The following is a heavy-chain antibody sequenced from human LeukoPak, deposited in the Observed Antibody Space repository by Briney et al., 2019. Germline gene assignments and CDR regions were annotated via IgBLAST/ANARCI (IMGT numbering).Heavy chain of an antibody. D-gene: IGHD2-2*01. CDR2: ISSSGSTI. V-gene: IGHV3-48*03. J-gene: IGHJ4*02. CDR3: ARALGYCSSTSCYDLDY. Sequence: HAGGSLRLSCAASGFTFSSYEMNWVRQAPGKGLEWVSYISSSGSTIYYADSVKGRFTISRDNAKNSLYLQMSSLRAEDTAVYYCARALGYCSSTSCYDLDYWGQGTLVTVSS. CDR1: GFTFSSYE.